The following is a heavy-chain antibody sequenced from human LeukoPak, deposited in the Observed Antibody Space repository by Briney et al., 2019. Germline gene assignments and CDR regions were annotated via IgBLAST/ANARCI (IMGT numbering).Heavy chain of an antibody. V-gene: IGHV3-30*02. CDR2: IRNDGSNK. CDR1: GFTFSSYG. Sequence: GGSLRLSCAASGFTFSSYGMHWVRQAPGKGLEWVAFIRNDGSNKYYADSVKGRFTISRDNSKNTLYLQMNSLRLEDTAVYYCAEDAETTTIGNWFDPWGQGALVTVSS. CDR3: AEDAETTTIGNWFDP. J-gene: IGHJ5*02. D-gene: IGHD5-24*01.